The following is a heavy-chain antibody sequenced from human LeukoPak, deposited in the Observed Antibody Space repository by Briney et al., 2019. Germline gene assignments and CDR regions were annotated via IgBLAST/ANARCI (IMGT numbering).Heavy chain of an antibody. CDR1: GGSISSSSYY. V-gene: IGHV3-11*01. CDR2: ISSSGSTI. CDR3: SIGGPDNWFDP. D-gene: IGHD3-16*01. Sequence: LSLTCTVSGGSISSSSYYWGWIRQPPGKGLEWVSYISSSGSTIYYADSVKGRFTISRDNAKNSLYLQMNSLRAEDTAVYYCSIGGPDNWFDPWGQGTLVTVSS. J-gene: IGHJ5*02.